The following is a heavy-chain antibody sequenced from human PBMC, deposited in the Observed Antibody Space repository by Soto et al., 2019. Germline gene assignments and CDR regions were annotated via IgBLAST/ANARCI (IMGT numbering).Heavy chain of an antibody. CDR1: SGPTSSHN. V-gene: IGHV4-59*08. CDR2: VYNTGGT. J-gene: IGHJ6*02. CDR3: VRQGIGPLHGLVDV. Sequence: QVQLQQSGPGLVKPSETLSLTCTVSSGPTSSHNWGWIRQPPGRGLEWIGYVYNTGGTSYNPTLRGRVPISADTSTKNIPLTLSSVTAADTAVYYCVRQGIGPLHGLVDVWGQGTTVSVSS. D-gene: IGHD3-10*01.